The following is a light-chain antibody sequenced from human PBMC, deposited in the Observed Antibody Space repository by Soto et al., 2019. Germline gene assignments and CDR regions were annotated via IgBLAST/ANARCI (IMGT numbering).Light chain of an antibody. Sequence: SALTQPPSASGSPGQSVTISCTGTSSDIGGYYYVSWYQQHPGKAPKLMIYEVNKRPSGVPDRFSGSKSGNTASLTVSGLQAEDEADYYCSSYAGSDNVIFGGGTKLTVL. J-gene: IGLJ2*01. CDR3: SSYAGSDNVI. V-gene: IGLV2-8*01. CDR1: SSDIGGYYY. CDR2: EVN.